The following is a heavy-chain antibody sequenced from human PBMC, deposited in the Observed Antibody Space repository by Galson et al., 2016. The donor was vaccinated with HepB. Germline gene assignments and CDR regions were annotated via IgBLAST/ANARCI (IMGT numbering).Heavy chain of an antibody. CDR3: ASDPPRGSGSYLWGPYYYGLDV. J-gene: IGHJ6*02. V-gene: IGHV1-2*02. CDR2: INPNNGDT. CDR1: GYTFTGHY. Sequence: SVKVSCKASGYTFTGHYIHWVRQAPGQGLEWMGWINPNNGDTNSAQKFQARITLTRDTSISTAYMELSGLSSDDSAVYYCASDPPRGSGSYLWGPYYYGLDVWGQGTTVAVSS. D-gene: IGHD3-10*01.